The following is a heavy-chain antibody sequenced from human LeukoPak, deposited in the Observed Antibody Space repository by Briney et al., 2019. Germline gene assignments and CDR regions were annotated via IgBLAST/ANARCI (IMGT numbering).Heavy chain of an antibody. CDR1: GFTVSSNY. CDR3: ARDIASAFYYGLDL. Sequence: GGSLRLSCAASGFTVSSNYMNWVRQAPGKGLEWVSVIYGGGATYYADAVKGRFTISRDSAQNTLYLQMNSLRTEDTAVYYCARDIASAFYYGLDLWGQGTTVTVSS. J-gene: IGHJ6*02. D-gene: IGHD6-13*01. V-gene: IGHV3-53*01. CDR2: IYGGGAT.